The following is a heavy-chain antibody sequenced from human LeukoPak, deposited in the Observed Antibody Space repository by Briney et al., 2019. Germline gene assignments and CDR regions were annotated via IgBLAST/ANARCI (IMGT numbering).Heavy chain of an antibody. Sequence: SETLSLTCAVYGGSFSGYYWSWIRQPPGKGLEWIGEINHSGSTNYNPSLKSRVTISVDTSKNQFSLKLSSVTAADTAVYYCARSPGHWYFDLWGRGTLVTVSS. CDR1: GGSFSGYY. CDR3: ARSPGHWYFDL. V-gene: IGHV4-34*01. J-gene: IGHJ2*01. CDR2: INHSGST.